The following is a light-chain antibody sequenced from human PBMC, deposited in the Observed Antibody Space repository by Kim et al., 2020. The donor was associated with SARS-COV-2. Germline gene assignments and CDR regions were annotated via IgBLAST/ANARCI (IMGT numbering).Light chain of an antibody. CDR3: CSYAGSRTLV. J-gene: IGLJ2*01. V-gene: IGLV2-23*02. CDR1: SSDVGSYNV. Sequence: GQSITISCTGTSSDVGSYNVVSWYQQHPGKAPKRMIYEVSKRPRGVSNRFSGSKSGNTASLTISGLQAEDEADYYCCSYAGSRTLVFGGGTKVTVL. CDR2: EVS.